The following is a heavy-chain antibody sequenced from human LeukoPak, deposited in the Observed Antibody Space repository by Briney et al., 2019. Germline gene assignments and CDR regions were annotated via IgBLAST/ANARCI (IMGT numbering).Heavy chain of an antibody. CDR2: IIPTFGTA. D-gene: IGHD3-22*01. Sequence: ASVKVSCKASGGTFSSYAISWVRQAPGQGLEWMGGIIPTFGTANYAQKFQGRVTITADESTSTAYMELSSLRSEDTAVYYCARAYYDSSGLYYYYYYGMDVWGQGTTVTVSS. J-gene: IGHJ6*02. CDR1: GGTFSSYA. V-gene: IGHV1-69*13. CDR3: ARAYYDSSGLYYYYYYGMDV.